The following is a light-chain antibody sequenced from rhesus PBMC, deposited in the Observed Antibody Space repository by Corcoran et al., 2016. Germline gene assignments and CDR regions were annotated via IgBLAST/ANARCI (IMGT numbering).Light chain of an antibody. CDR3: QQHDNSPFT. CDR1: ENVNNY. V-gene: IGKV1-74*01. Sequence: DVQMTQSPSSLSASLGDRVTITCRASENVNNYLNWYQQKPGKAPKFLISQASTLQSAVPSRFSGSGSGTDYTFTISSLQPEDIATYYCQQHDNSPFTFGPGTKLDIK. J-gene: IGKJ3*01. CDR2: QAS.